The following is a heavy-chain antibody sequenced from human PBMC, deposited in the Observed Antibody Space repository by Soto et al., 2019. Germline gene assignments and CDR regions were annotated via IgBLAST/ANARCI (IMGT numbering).Heavy chain of an antibody. CDR3: ARLMVVPAASLDY. D-gene: IGHD2-2*01. V-gene: IGHV4-34*01. CDR2: INHSGST. CDR1: GGSFSGYY. Sequence: QVQLQQWGAGLLKPSETLSLTCAVYGGSFSGYYWSWIRQPPGKGLEWIGEINHSGSTNYNPSLKSRVTISVDTSKNQFSLKLSSVTAADTAVYYCARLMVVPAASLDYWGQGTLVTVSS. J-gene: IGHJ4*02.